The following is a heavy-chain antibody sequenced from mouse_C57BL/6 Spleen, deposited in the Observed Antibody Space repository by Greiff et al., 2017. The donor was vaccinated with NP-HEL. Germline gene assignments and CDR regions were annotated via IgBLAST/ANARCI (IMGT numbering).Heavy chain of an antibody. CDR1: GYTFTSYW. Sequence: QVQLQQPGAELVKPGASVKVSCKASGYTFTSYWMHWVKQRPGQGLEWIGRIHPSDSDTNYDQKFKGKATLTVDKSSSTAYMQLSSLTSEDSAVYYCAIRDGNYVFAYWGQGTLVTVSA. CDR3: AIRDGNYVFAY. D-gene: IGHD2-1*01. J-gene: IGHJ3*01. CDR2: IHPSDSDT. V-gene: IGHV1-74*01.